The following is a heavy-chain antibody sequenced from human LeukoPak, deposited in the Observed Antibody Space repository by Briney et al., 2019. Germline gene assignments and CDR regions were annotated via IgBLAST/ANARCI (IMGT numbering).Heavy chain of an antibody. CDR1: GFTFSNYA. D-gene: IGHD6-13*01. CDR3: ARDGGYSSSWYYFDY. J-gene: IGHJ4*02. Sequence: GGSLRLSCAASGFTFSNYAMHWVRQAPGKGLEWVAVISYEGGSQYYADSVKGRFTISRDNSKNTLYLQMNSLRAEDTAVYYCARDGGYSSSWYYFDYWGQGTLVTVSS. CDR2: ISYEGGSQ. V-gene: IGHV3-30-3*01.